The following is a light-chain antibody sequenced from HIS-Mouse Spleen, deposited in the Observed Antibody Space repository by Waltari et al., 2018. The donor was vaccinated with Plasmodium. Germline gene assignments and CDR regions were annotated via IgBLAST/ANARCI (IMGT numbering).Light chain of an antibody. CDR1: SSNIGRNT. Sequence: QSVPTPPPSASGTTGQRVTTSCSGSSSNIGRNTVNWYQQRPGTAPKLLIYSNNQRPSGVPDRFSGSKSGTSASLAISGLQSEDEADYYCAAWDDSLNGPVFGGGTKLTVL. CDR3: AAWDDSLNGPV. V-gene: IGLV1-44*01. J-gene: IGLJ2*01. CDR2: SNN.